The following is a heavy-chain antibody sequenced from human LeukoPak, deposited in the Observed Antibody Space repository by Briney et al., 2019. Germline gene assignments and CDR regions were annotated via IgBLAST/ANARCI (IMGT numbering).Heavy chain of an antibody. CDR1: GGSFSGYY. D-gene: IGHD6-13*01. CDR3: ARGLRKYSSSWYYYYYGMDV. J-gene: IGHJ6*02. CDR2: INHSGST. Sequence: SETLSFTCAVYGGSFSGYYWSWIRQPPGKGLEWIGEINHSGSTNYNPSLKSRVTISVDTSKNQFSLKLSSVTAADTAVYYCARGLRKYSSSWYYYYYGMDVWGQGTTVTVSS. V-gene: IGHV4-34*01.